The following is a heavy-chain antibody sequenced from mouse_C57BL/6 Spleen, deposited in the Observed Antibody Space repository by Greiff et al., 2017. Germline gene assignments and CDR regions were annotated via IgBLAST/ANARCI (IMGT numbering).Heavy chain of an antibody. CDR1: GYAFSSYW. J-gene: IGHJ2*01. V-gene: IGHV1-80*01. CDR2: IYPGDGDT. D-gene: IGHD2-5*01. CDR3: ASRGSNYETYYFDD. Sequence: VQLQQSGAELVKPGASVKISCKASGYAFSSYWMTWVKQRPGKGLEWIGKIYPGDGDTNYNGKVKGKATLTADKSSNTAYMQLSRLTSEDSAVSFWASRGSNYETYYFDDWGPGTTLTVSS.